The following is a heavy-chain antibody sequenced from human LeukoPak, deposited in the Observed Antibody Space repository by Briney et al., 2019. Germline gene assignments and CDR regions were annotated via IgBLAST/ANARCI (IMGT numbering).Heavy chain of an antibody. CDR3: ARDRYIAVAGLTPGY. Sequence: GGSLRLSCAASGFTFSSYWMHWVRQAPGKGLVWVSRINSDGSSTSYADSVKGRFTISRDNAKNTLYLQMNSLRAEDTAVYYCARDRYIAVAGLTPGYWGQGTLVTVSS. V-gene: IGHV3-74*01. CDR2: INSDGSST. D-gene: IGHD6-19*01. J-gene: IGHJ4*02. CDR1: GFTFSSYW.